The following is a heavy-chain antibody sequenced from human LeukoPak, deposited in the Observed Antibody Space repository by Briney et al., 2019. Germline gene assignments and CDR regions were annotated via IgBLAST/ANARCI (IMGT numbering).Heavy chain of an antibody. CDR2: IYYSGST. J-gene: IGHJ3*02. CDR1: GGSISSSYYY. D-gene: IGHD2-15*01. V-gene: IGHV4-61*05. CDR3: ARGGGGDAFDI. Sequence: SETLSLTCTVSGGSISSSYYYWGWIRQPPGKGLEWIGYIYYSGSTNYNPSLKSRVTISVDTSKNQFSLKLSSVTAADTAVYYCARGGGGDAFDIWGQGTMVTVSS.